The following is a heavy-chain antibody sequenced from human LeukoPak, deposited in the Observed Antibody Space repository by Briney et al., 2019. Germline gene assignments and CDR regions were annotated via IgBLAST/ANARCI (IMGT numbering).Heavy chain of an antibody. CDR3: DRQIASIAAADTTLVPYFYYYKDV. CDR2: ISAYNGNT. D-gene: IGHD6-13*01. J-gene: IGHJ6*03. Sequence: ASVKVSCKASGYTFTSYAMHWVRQAPGQRLEWMGWISAYNGNTNYAQKLQGRVTMTTDTSTSTAYMELRSLRSDDTAVYYCDRQIASIAAADTTLVPYFYYYKDVGGKGPTVTISS. V-gene: IGHV1-18*01. CDR1: GYTFTSYA.